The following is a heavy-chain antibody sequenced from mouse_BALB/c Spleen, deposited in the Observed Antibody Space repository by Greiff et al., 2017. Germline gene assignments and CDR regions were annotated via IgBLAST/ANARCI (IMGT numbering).Heavy chain of an antibody. V-gene: IGHV14-3*02. D-gene: IGHD1-1*01. CDR3: ARRVYYGRGDYYAMDY. Sequence: VQLQQSGAELVKPGASVKLSCTASGFNIKDTYMHWVKQRPEQGLEWIGRIDPANGNTKYDPKFQGKATITADTSSNTAYLQLSSLTSEDTAVYYCARRVYYGRGDYYAMDYWGQGTSVTVSS. CDR2: IDPANGNT. CDR1: GFNIKDTY. J-gene: IGHJ4*01.